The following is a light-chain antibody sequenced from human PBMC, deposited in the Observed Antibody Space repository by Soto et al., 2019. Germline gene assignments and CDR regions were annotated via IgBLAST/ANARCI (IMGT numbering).Light chain of an antibody. Sequence: QSALTQPASVSGSPGQSITISCSGTTSDVGGYNLVSWYQQHTAKAPKLLIYEGTQRPSGVSSRFSGSKSGNTASLTISGLQAEYEADYYCCSYASSSSYVFGTGTKATVL. CDR1: TSDVGGYNL. J-gene: IGLJ1*01. CDR2: EGT. V-gene: IGLV2-23*01. CDR3: CSYASSSSYV.